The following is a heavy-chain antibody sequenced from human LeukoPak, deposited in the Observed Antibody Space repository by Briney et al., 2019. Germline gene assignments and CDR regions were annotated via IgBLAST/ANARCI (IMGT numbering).Heavy chain of an antibody. J-gene: IGHJ4*02. CDR2: INHSGST. Sequence: PSETLSLTCTVSGGSISSYYWSWIRQPPGKGLEWIGEINHSGSTNYNPSLKSRITISVDTSKNQFSLKLSSVTAADTAVYYCARLGGANQDYWGQGTLVIVSS. CDR3: ARLGGANQDY. V-gene: IGHV4-34*01. D-gene: IGHD1-26*01. CDR1: GGSISSYY.